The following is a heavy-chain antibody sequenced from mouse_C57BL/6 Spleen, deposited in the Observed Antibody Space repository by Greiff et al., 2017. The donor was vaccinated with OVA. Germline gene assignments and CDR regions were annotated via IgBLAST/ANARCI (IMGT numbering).Heavy chain of an antibody. CDR2: IDPSDSYT. J-gene: IGHJ1*03. D-gene: IGHD2-4*01. V-gene: IGHV1-50*01. CDR3: ARSMITPYWYFDV. Sequence: QVQLQQPGAELVKPGASVKLPCKASGYTFTSYWMQWVKQRPGQGLEWIGEIDPSDSYTNYNQKFKGKATLTVDTSSSTAYMQLSSLTSEDSAVYYCARSMITPYWYFDVWGTGTTVTVSS. CDR1: GYTFTSYW.